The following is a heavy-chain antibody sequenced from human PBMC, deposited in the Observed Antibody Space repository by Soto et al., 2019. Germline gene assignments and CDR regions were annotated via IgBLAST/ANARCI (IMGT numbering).Heavy chain of an antibody. CDR1: GFTFSSYA. Sequence: GGSLRLSCSASGFTFSSYAVHWVRQAPGKGLEYVSAISSNGGSTYYADSVKGRFTISRDNSKNTLYLQMSSLRSEDTAVYYCAGDPTLVVVIPTYFDYWGQGTLVTVSS. D-gene: IGHD3-22*01. V-gene: IGHV3-64D*08. J-gene: IGHJ4*02. CDR2: ISSNGGST. CDR3: AGDPTLVVVIPTYFDY.